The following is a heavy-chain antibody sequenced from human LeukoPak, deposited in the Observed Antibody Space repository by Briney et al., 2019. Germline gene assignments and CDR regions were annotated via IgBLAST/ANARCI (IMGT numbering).Heavy chain of an antibody. V-gene: IGHV1-2*02. CDR3: ARDSDYYYGMDV. CDR2: INPNSGGT. Sequence: ASVKVSCKASGYTFTGYYMHWVRQAPGQGLEWMGWINPNSGGTNYAQKFQGRVTMARDTSISTAYMELSRLRSDDTAVYYCARDSDYYYGMDVWGQGTTVTVSS. J-gene: IGHJ6*02. CDR1: GYTFTGYY.